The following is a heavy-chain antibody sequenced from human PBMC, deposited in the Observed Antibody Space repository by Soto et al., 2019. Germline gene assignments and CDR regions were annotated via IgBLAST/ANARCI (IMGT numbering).Heavy chain of an antibody. CDR2: ISYDGSNK. V-gene: IGHV3-30*18. CDR1: GFTFSSYG. CDR3: AKLAVAGAERLDY. D-gene: IGHD6-19*01. Sequence: QVQLVESGGGVVQPGRSLRLSCAASGFTFSSYGMHWVRQAPGKGLEWVAVISYDGSNKYYADSVKGRFTISRDNSKNTLYLQMNSLRAEDTAVYYCAKLAVAGAERLDYWGQGTLVTVSS. J-gene: IGHJ4*02.